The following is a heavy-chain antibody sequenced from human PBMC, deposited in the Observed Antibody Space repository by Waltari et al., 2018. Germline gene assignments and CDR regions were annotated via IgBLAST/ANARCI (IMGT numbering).Heavy chain of an antibody. Sequence: QVQLVQSGAEVKKPGSSVKVSCKASGGTFSSYAISWVRQAPGHGLEWMGGIIPIFGTANYAQKFQGRVTITADESTSTAYMELSSLRSEDTAVYYCARDTLADCGGDCYPRTYYFDYWGQGTLVTVSS. J-gene: IGHJ4*02. D-gene: IGHD2-21*02. CDR3: ARDTLADCGGDCYPRTYYFDY. CDR1: GGTFSSYA. V-gene: IGHV1-69*12. CDR2: IIPIFGTA.